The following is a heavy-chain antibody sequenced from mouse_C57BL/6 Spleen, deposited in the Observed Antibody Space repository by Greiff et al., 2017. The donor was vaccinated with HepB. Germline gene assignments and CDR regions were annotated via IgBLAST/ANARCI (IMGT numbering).Heavy chain of an antibody. Sequence: VQLQQPGTELVKPGASVKLSCKASGYTFTSYWMHWVKQRPGQGLEWIGNINPSNGGTNYNEKFKSKATLTVDKSSSTAYMQLSSLTSEDSAVYYGARRGLLYYYAMDYWGQGTSVTVSS. V-gene: IGHV1-53*01. CDR3: ARRGLLYYYAMDY. CDR1: GYTFTSYW. D-gene: IGHD2-3*01. J-gene: IGHJ4*01. CDR2: INPSNGGT.